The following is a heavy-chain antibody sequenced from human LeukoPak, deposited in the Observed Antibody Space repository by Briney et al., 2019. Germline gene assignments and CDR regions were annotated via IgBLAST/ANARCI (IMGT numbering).Heavy chain of an antibody. Sequence: GASVKVSCKASGYTFTSYYMHWVRQAPGQGLEWMGIINPSGGSTSYAQKFQGRVTITADESTSTAYMELSSLRSEDTAVYYCARDSHPGGFYYYYFDYWGQGTLVTVSS. CDR3: ARDSHPGGFYYYYFDY. V-gene: IGHV1-46*01. CDR1: GYTFTSYY. J-gene: IGHJ4*02. D-gene: IGHD2/OR15-2a*01. CDR2: INPSGGST.